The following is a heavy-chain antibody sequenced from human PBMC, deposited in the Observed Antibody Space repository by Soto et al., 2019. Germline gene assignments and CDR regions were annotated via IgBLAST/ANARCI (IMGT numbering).Heavy chain of an antibody. V-gene: IGHV3-23*01. CDR2: ISGSGGGT. CDR3: ARGRGVPTSDVFDY. Sequence: GGSLRLSCAASEFTFSSYAMSWVRQAPGKGLEWVSAISGSGGGTHYADSVKGRFTTSRDNSKNTLYLQMNSLRAEDTAIYYCARGRGVPTSDVFDYWGQGTLVTVSS. J-gene: IGHJ4*02. D-gene: IGHD3-10*01. CDR1: EFTFSSYA.